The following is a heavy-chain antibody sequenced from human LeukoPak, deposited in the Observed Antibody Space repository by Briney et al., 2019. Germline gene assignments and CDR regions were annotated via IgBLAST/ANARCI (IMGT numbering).Heavy chain of an antibody. V-gene: IGHV1-69*05. CDR1: GGTFSSYA. CDR3: ARDGVAVAGKPYYYYMDV. J-gene: IGHJ6*03. CDR2: IIPIFDTA. D-gene: IGHD6-19*01. Sequence: SVKVSCKASGGTFSSYAISWVRQAPGQGLEWMGGIIPIFDTANYAQKFQGRVTITTDESTSTAYMELSSLRSEDTAVYYCARDGVAVAGKPYYYYMDVWGKGTTVTVSS.